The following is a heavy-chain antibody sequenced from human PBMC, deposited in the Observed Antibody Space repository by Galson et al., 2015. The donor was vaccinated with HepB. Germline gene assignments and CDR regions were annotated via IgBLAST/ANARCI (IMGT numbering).Heavy chain of an antibody. CDR1: GFTFSRAW. D-gene: IGHD6-19*01. CDR3: TPLEAVATTGFDY. CDR2: MKSNTDGGTT. J-gene: IGHJ4*02. V-gene: IGHV3-15*01. Sequence: SLRLSCAASGFTFSRAWMSWVRLAPGKGLEWVGRMKSNTDGGTTDYAAPVKGRFTISRDDSKNMLYLQMNSLKSDDTAVYYCTPLEAVATTGFDYWGQGTLVTVSS.